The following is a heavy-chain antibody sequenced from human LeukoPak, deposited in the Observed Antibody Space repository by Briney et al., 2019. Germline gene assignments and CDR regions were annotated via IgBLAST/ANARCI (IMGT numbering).Heavy chain of an antibody. V-gene: IGHV3-23*01. D-gene: IGHD2-8*01. CDR3: AKNRGHRVDGVCHNYYYMDV. CDR1: GFTFSSFA. J-gene: IGHJ6*03. CDR2: VSGSAGRT. Sequence: SGGSLRLSCAASGFTFSSFAMTRVRQAPGKGLEWVSTVSGSAGRTDYADSVKGRFTISRDNLKNTLYLQMNGLRAEDTAVYYCAKNRGHRVDGVCHNYYYMDVWGRGTTVTVSS.